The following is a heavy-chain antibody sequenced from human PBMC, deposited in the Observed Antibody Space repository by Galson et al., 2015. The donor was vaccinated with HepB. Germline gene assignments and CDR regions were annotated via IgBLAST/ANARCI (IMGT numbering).Heavy chain of an antibody. CDR1: GYTFTSYY. CDR2: INPSGGST. D-gene: IGHD3-10*01. V-gene: IGHV1-46*01. Sequence: SVKVSCKASGYTFTSYYMHWVRQAPGQGLEWMGIINPSGGSTSYAQKFQGRVTMTRDTSTSTVYMELSSLRSEDTAVYYCARERGRRGNYGSGSQTDNYYYYGMDVWGQGTTVTVSS. J-gene: IGHJ6*02. CDR3: ARERGRRGNYGSGSQTDNYYYYGMDV.